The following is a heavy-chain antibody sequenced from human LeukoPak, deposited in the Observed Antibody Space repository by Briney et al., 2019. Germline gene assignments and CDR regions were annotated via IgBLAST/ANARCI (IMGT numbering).Heavy chain of an antibody. CDR2: IYYSGST. CDR1: GGSISSSSYY. Sequence: SETLSLTCTVSGGSISSSSYYWGWIRQPPGKGLEWIGSIYYSGSTYYNPSLKSRATISVDTSKNQFSLKLSSVTAADTAVYYCARLGEGYCSSTSCWAFDPWGQGTLVTVSS. D-gene: IGHD2-2*01. J-gene: IGHJ5*02. V-gene: IGHV4-39*01. CDR3: ARLGEGYCSSTSCWAFDP.